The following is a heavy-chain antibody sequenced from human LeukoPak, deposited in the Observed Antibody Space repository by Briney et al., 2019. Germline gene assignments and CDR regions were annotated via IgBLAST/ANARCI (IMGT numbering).Heavy chain of an antibody. J-gene: IGHJ4*02. D-gene: IGHD3-22*01. Sequence: GGSLRLSCAASGFTFSSYAMSWVRQAPGKGLEWVSALTNSGGSGGVTYYADSVKGRFIISRDNSKSTLYLQLSSLRAEDTAVYYCAKAMSTDHYDSRGFYRVDFDSWGQGTLVTVSS. CDR1: GFTFSSYA. CDR2: LTNSGGSGGVT. V-gene: IGHV3-23*01. CDR3: AKAMSTDHYDSRGFYRVDFDS.